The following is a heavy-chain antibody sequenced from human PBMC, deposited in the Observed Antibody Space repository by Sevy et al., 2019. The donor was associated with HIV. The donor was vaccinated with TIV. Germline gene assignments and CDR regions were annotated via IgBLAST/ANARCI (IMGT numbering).Heavy chain of an antibody. V-gene: IGHV3-23*01. CDR1: GFTFNIYS. J-gene: IGHJ4*02. Sequence: WGSLRLSCAASGFTFNIYSMNWVRQTPGKGLEWVATLSFGCGKINHADSVKGRFTMSRDDSKNAVYLQMNNLRVEDTAIYYCAREGCTKPHDYWGQGTLVTVSS. CDR3: AREGCTKPHDY. D-gene: IGHD2-8*01. CDR2: LSFGCGKI.